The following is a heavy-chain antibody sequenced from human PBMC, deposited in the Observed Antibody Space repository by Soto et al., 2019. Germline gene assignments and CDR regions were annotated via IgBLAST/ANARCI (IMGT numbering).Heavy chain of an antibody. J-gene: IGHJ4*01. CDR2: ISGSGGSP. V-gene: IGHV3-23*01. D-gene: IGHD2-15*01. CDR3: AKARCSGNSCYVPDY. CDR1: GFTFNSYT. Sequence: GGSLRLSCAASGFTFNSYTMAWVRQAPGKELEWVSSISGSGGSPSYADSVQGRFTISRDNSRNTLSLQMNSLRAEDTAIYYCAKARCSGNSCYVPDYWGHGSLVTVSS.